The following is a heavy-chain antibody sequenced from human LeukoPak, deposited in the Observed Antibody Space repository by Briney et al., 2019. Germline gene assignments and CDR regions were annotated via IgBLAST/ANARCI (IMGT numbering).Heavy chain of an antibody. D-gene: IGHD2-15*01. Sequence: SETLSLTCTVSGGSISSSSYYWGWIRQPPGKGLEWIGSIYYSGSTYYNPSLKSRVTISVDTSKNQLSLKLSSVTAADTAVYYCARRHLGYCSGGSCSTMYYGMDVWGQGTTVTVSS. CDR3: ARRHLGYCSGGSCSTMYYGMDV. CDR1: GGSISSSSYY. V-gene: IGHV4-39*01. J-gene: IGHJ6*02. CDR2: IYYSGST.